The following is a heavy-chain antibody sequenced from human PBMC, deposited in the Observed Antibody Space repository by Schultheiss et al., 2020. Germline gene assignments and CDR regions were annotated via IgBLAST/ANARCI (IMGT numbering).Heavy chain of an antibody. Sequence: ASVKVSCKASGYTFTSYGISWVRQAPGQGLECMGWINPNSGGTNYAQKFQGRVTMTRDTSISTSYMELSSLRSEDTAVYYCARGDGTYSSGYYPNPKDAFDIWGQGTMVTVSS. J-gene: IGHJ3*02. CDR2: INPNSGGT. CDR3: ARGDGTYSSGYYPNPKDAFDI. V-gene: IGHV1-2*02. D-gene: IGHD3-22*01. CDR1: GYTFTSYG.